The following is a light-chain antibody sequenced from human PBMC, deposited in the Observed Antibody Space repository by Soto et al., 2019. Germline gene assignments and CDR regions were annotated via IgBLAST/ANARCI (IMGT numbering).Light chain of an antibody. V-gene: IGLV2-14*01. CDR1: SSDVGAFNY. CDR2: EIN. Sequence: QSALTQPPSASGSPGQSVTITCTGTSSDVGAFNYVSWYQQHPGKAPKLIIFEINKRPSGVSNRFSGSKSGNTASLTISGLQAEDEADYYCSSYTSSSTLYVFGTGTKLTVL. J-gene: IGLJ1*01. CDR3: SSYTSSSTLYV.